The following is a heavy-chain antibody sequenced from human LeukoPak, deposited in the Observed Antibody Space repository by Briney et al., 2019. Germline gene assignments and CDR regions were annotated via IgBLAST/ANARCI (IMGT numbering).Heavy chain of an antibody. Sequence: SETLSLTCTVSGGSVSSGTYYWSWIRQPPGKGLECLGYIYYRGNTNYNPSLKSRVTISVDTSKNQFSLKLISVIAADTAVYYCARLVYQSGSTWFDPWGQGTLVTVSS. CDR1: GGSVSSGTYY. V-gene: IGHV4-61*01. J-gene: IGHJ5*02. CDR3: ARLVYQSGSTWFDP. D-gene: IGHD3-10*01. CDR2: IYYRGNT.